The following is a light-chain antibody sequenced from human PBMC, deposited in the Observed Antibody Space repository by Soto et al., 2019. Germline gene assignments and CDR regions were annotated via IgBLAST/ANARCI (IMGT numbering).Light chain of an antibody. CDR2: DVS. CDR3: SSSTSSSTPYV. CDR1: SSDVGGYNY. J-gene: IGLJ1*01. V-gene: IGLV2-14*03. Sequence: QSVLTQPASVSGSPGQSITISCTGTSSDVGGYNYVSWFQHHPGKAPKLMIYDVSNRPSGVSNRFSGSKSGNTASLTISGLPAEDESDYYCSSSTSSSTPYVFGTGTKLTVL.